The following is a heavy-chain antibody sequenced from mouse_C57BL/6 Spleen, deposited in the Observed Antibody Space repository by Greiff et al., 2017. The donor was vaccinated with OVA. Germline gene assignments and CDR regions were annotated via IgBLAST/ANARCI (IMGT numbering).Heavy chain of an antibody. Sequence: QVQLQQPGAELVKPGASVKLSCKASGYTFTSYWMQWVKQRPGQGLEWIGEIDPSDSYTNYNQKFKGKATLTVDTSSSTAYMQLSSLTSEDSAVYYCASGYGPYAMDDWGQGTSVTVSS. CDR2: IDPSDSYT. D-gene: IGHD2-2*01. V-gene: IGHV1-50*01. CDR3: ASGYGPYAMDD. CDR1: GYTFTSYW. J-gene: IGHJ4*01.